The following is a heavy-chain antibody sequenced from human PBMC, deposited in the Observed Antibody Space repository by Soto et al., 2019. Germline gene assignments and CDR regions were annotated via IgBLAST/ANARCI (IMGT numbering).Heavy chain of an antibody. CDR2: ISSTGSLT. V-gene: IGHV3-48*01. CDR1: GFTFSSYG. J-gene: IGHJ4*02. CDR3: ARGGAARPDY. D-gene: IGHD6-13*01. Sequence: EVRLVESGGTLLQPGGSLRLSCAASGFTFSSYGMNWVRLAPEKGLEWVSYISSTGSLTQYADSVNGRFTISRDNGKNALYLQMSSLRVEDTAVHYCARGGAARPDYWGQGTVVTVSS.